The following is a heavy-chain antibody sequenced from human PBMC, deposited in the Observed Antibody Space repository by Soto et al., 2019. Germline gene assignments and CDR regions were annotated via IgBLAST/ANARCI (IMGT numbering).Heavy chain of an antibody. CDR1: GYTFSGYY. CDR3: ATPGGPDSGGYYYFAF. Sequence: ASVKVSCKDSGYTFSGYYMHWVRQAPGQGLEWMGWINPKSGATHFAQKFHGRVTMTRDTSISTAYMDLSRLRSDDTAVYYCATPGGPDSGGYYYFAFWGQGSPVPVSS. CDR2: INPKSGAT. J-gene: IGHJ4*02. V-gene: IGHV1-2*02. D-gene: IGHD3-22*01.